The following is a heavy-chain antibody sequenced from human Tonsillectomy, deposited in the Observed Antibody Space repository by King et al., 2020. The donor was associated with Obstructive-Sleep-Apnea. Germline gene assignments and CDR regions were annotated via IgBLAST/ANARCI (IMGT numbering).Heavy chain of an antibody. CDR3: AGVSRSWHPKFAP. Sequence: QLQESGPGLVKPSETLSLTCTVSGGSISSSSYYWGWIRQPPGKGLEWIGIIYYSGTTYYNPSLKSRVTISVDTSKNQFSLKLSSVTAAYTAVYYCAGVSRSWHPKFAPWGQGTLVTVSS. CDR2: IYYSGTT. J-gene: IGHJ5*02. CDR1: GGSISSSSYY. D-gene: IGHD6-13*01. V-gene: IGHV4-39*07.